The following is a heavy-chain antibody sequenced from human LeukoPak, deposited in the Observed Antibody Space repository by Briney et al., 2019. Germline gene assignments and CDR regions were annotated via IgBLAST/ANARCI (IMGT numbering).Heavy chain of an antibody. J-gene: IGHJ5*02. Sequence: SETLSLTCAVSGGSISSSNWWSWVRQPPGKGLEWIGEIYHSGSTNYNPSLKSRVTISVDKSKNQFSLKLSSVTAAGTAVYYCARHGWVAASRRGYNWFDPWGQGTLVTVSS. CDR1: GGSISSSNW. V-gene: IGHV4-4*02. CDR3: ARHGWVAASRRGYNWFDP. D-gene: IGHD2-15*01. CDR2: IYHSGST.